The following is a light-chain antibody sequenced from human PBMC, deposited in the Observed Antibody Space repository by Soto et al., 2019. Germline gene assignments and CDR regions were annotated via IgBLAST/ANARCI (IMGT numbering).Light chain of an antibody. Sequence: VTINCRASQSISRWVAWYQQKSGKAPKLLIYDASNLENGVPDRFSGSGSETDFTLTISSLQAEDVAVYYCQQYYNTPLTFGGGTKVDIK. CDR1: QSISRW. J-gene: IGKJ4*01. CDR3: QQYYNTPLT. CDR2: DAS. V-gene: IGKV1-5*01.